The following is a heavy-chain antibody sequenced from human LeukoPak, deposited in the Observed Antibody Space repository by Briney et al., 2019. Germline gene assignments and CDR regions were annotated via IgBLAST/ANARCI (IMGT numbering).Heavy chain of an antibody. J-gene: IGHJ4*02. CDR2: IKSKTDGGST. V-gene: IGHV3-15*05. Sequence: GGSLRLSCAASGFTFNNAWMSWVRQAPGKGLECVGRIKSKTDGGSTDYAAPVKGRFNISRDDSKDTLYLQMNSLKIEDTAVYYCVASITVTGLFDYWGQGTLVTVSS. CDR1: GFTFNNAW. CDR3: VASITVTGLFDY. D-gene: IGHD6-19*01.